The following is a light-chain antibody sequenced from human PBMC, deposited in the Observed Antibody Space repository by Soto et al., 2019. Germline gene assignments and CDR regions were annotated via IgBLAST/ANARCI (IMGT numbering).Light chain of an antibody. J-gene: IGLJ3*02. CDR2: EVS. CDR1: SSDVGAYKY. Sequence: QSALTQPPSASGSPGQSVTISCTGTSSDVGAYKYVSWYQQYPGKAPKLMIYEVSKRPSGVPDRFSGSKSRNTASLTVSGLQAEDEADYYCTSYAGSNIWVFGGGTKVTVL. V-gene: IGLV2-8*01. CDR3: TSYAGSNIWV.